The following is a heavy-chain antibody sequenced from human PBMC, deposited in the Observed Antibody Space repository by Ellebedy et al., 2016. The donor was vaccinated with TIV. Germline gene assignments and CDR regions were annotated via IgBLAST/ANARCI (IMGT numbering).Heavy chain of an antibody. V-gene: IGHV4-34*01. CDR2: INHSGST. CDR1: GGSFSGYY. D-gene: IGHD2-15*01. CDR3: ARDGGYCSGGSCYRADAFDI. Sequence: SETLSLTCAVYGGSFSGYYWSWIRQPPGKGLEWIGEINHSGSTNYNPSLKSRVTISVDTSKNQFSLKLSSVTAADTAVYYCARDGGYCSGGSCYRADAFDIWGQGTMVTVSS. J-gene: IGHJ3*02.